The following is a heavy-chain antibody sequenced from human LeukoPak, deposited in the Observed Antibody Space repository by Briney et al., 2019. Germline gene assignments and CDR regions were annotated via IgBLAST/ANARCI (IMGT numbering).Heavy chain of an antibody. Sequence: PGGSLTLSCAVSGLNFKFYAMSWVRQAPGKGLEWVSGISGRGDSADYADSVKGRFTISRDNSKNTLYLQMNSLRAEDTAVYYCAKDYAVGSIDYWGQGTLVTVSS. D-gene: IGHD3-16*01. CDR2: ISGRGDSA. CDR1: GLNFKFYA. J-gene: IGHJ4*02. V-gene: IGHV3-23*01. CDR3: AKDYAVGSIDY.